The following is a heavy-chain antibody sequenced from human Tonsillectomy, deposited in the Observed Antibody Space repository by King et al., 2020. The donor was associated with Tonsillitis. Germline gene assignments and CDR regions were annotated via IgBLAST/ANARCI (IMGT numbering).Heavy chain of an antibody. CDR2: IYHSGST. J-gene: IGHJ3*02. CDR3: ARSEPFTLLVVVITLDAFDI. V-gene: IGHV4-38-2*01. CDR1: GYSISSGYY. Sequence: VQLQESGPGLVKPSETLSLTCAVSGYSISSGYYWGWIRQPPGKGLEWIGSIYHSGSTYYNPSLKSRVTISVDTPKNQFSLKLSSVTAADTAVYYCARSEPFTLLVVVITLDAFDIWAKGQWSPSLQ. D-gene: IGHD3-22*01.